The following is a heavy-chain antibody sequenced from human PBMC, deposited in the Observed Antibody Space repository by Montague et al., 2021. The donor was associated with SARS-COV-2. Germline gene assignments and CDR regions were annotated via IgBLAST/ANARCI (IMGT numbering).Heavy chain of an antibody. J-gene: IGHJ4*03. D-gene: IGHD2-2*01. CDR3: ARQYCIPTSCLYSPVDY. CDR1: GGSISSSSYY. V-gene: IGHV4-61*02. CDR2: IYTSGST. Sequence: TLSLTCTVSGGSISSSSYYWSWIRQPPGKGLERIGPIYTSGSTNYNPSLKSRVTISVHTSNNQFSLKLSSVTAADTAVYYCARQYCIPTSCLYSPVDYWGQGTPVTVSS.